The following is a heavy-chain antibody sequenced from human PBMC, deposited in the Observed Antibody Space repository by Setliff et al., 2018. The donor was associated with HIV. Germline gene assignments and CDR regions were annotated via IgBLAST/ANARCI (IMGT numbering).Heavy chain of an antibody. D-gene: IGHD6-6*01. CDR3: ARSGSSSPYYFDY. CDR2: IYYSGST. J-gene: IGHJ4*02. CDR1: GGSINNDIYS. Sequence: TLSLTCSVSGGSINNDIYSWSWIRQHPGKGLEWIGYIYYSGSTYYNQSLKSRITISVDTSKNQFSLRLSSVTAADKAVYHCARSGSSSPYYFDYWGQGTLVTVSS. V-gene: IGHV4-31*03.